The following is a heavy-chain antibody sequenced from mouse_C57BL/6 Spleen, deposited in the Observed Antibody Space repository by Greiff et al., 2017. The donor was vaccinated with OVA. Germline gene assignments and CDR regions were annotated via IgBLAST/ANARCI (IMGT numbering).Heavy chain of an antibody. CDR3: ARTGLRRGSDAMDY. CDR2: INPNNGGT. D-gene: IGHD2-4*01. J-gene: IGHJ4*01. V-gene: IGHV1-22*01. CDR1: GYTFTDYN. Sequence: VQLKESGPELVKPGASVKMSCKASGYTFTDYNMHWVKQSHGKSLEWIGYINPNNGGTSYNQKFKGKATLTVNKSSSTAYMELRSLTSEDSAVYYCARTGLRRGSDAMDYWGQGTSVTVSS.